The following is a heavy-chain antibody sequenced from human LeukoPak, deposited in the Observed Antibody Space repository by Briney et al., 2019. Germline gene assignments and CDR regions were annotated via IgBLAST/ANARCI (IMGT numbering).Heavy chain of an antibody. CDR2: ISYGGDIK. V-gene: IGHV3-30-3*01. Sequence: GRSLTLSCAASGFTFSNYAMHWVRQAPGKWLEWVAVISYGGDIKYYADSVRGRFTISRDNSNKMLYLQMNSLRDEDTAVYYCARRPAGSSLDYWGQGTLVTVSS. CDR1: GFTFSNYA. J-gene: IGHJ4*02. CDR3: ARRPAGSSLDY. D-gene: IGHD1-26*01.